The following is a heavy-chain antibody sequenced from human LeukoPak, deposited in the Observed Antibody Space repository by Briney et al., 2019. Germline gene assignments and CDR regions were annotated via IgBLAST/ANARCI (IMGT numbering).Heavy chain of an antibody. D-gene: IGHD3-22*01. CDR2: IIPIFGTA. V-gene: IGHV1-69*13. CDR1: GGTFSSYA. Sequence: ASVKVSCKASGGTFSSYAISWVRQAPGQGLEWMGGIIPIFGTANYAQKFQGRVTITADESTSTAYMELSSLRSEDTAVYYCAREGAYYYDSSGYYGDWGQGTLVTVSS. CDR3: AREGAYYYDSSGYYGD. J-gene: IGHJ4*02.